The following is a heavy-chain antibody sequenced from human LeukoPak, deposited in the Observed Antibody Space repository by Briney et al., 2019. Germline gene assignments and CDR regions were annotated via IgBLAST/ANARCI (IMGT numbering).Heavy chain of an antibody. CDR1: GYTFTSYH. Sequence: GASVKVSCKASGYTFTSYHINWVRQATGQGLEWMGWMSPNSGDTGFAQKFQGRVTMTRNTSITTAYMELSSLRSDDTAIYYCARGVAAGYDYWGQGTPVTVSS. CDR2: MSPNSGDT. V-gene: IGHV1-8*01. CDR3: ARGVAAGYDY. J-gene: IGHJ4*02. D-gene: IGHD6-13*01.